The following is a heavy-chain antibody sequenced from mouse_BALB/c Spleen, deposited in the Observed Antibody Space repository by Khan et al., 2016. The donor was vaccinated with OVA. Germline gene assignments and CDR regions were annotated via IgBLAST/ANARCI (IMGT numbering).Heavy chain of an antibody. D-gene: IGHD1-1*01. J-gene: IGHJ2*01. CDR1: GYSITSDYA. V-gene: IGHV3-2*02. Sequence: EVQLQESGPGLVKPSQSLSLICTVTGYSITSDYAWNWIRQFPGNKLEWMGFISYSGNPKYNPSLKSRISITRDTSKNQFFLQLKSVTTEDTATYYCARVYGGDFDYWGQGTTLTVSS. CDR2: ISYSGNP. CDR3: ARVYGGDFDY.